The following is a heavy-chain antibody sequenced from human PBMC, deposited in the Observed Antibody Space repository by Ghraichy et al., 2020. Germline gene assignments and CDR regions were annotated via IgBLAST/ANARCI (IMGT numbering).Heavy chain of an antibody. CDR3: ARGRRSGYYYYSMDV. D-gene: IGHD3-10*01. CDR1: GGSFSGYY. Sequence: SETLSLTCAVYGGSFSGYYWSWIRQPPGKGLEWIGEINHSGSTNSNPSLTSRVTISVDTSKNQFSLKLSSVTAADTAVYYCARGRRSGYYYYSMDVWGKGTTVTVSS. V-gene: IGHV4-34*01. J-gene: IGHJ6*03. CDR2: INHSGST.